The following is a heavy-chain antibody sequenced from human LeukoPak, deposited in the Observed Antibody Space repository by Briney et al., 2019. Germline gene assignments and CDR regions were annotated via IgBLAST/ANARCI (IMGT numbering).Heavy chain of an antibody. CDR1: GGSISSYY. D-gene: IGHD3-22*01. Sequence: SETLSLTCTVSGGSISSYYWSWIRQPPGKGLEWIGYIYYSGSTNYNPSLKSRVTISVDTSKNQFSLKLSSVTAADTAVYYCARGYYDSSGYLISYNWFDPWGQGTLVTVSS. J-gene: IGHJ5*02. V-gene: IGHV4-59*01. CDR2: IYYSGST. CDR3: ARGYYDSSGYLISYNWFDP.